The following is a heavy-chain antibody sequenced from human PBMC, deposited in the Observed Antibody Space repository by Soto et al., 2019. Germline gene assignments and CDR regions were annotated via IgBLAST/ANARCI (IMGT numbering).Heavy chain of an antibody. CDR3: ARDLSGITFGGVIVILDY. CDR1: GYTFTGYY. V-gene: IGHV1-2*04. Sequence: ASVKVSCKASGYTFTGYYMHWVRQAPGQGLEWMGWINPNSGSTNYAQKFQGWVTMTRDTSISTAYMELSRLRSDDTAVYYCARDLSGITFGGVIVILDYWGQGTLVTVSS. D-gene: IGHD3-16*02. J-gene: IGHJ4*02. CDR2: INPNSGST.